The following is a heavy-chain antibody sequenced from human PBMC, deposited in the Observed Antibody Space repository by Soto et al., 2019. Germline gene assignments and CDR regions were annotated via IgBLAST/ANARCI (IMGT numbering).Heavy chain of an antibody. CDR3: ARGLNYFVSGSYRPSYYYYGLDV. D-gene: IGHD3-10*01. CDR2: IYGGGST. Sequence: GGSLRLSCAASGFTVSSNYMSWVRQAPGKGLEWVSVIYGGGSTYYADSVKGRFTISRDNSKNTLYLQMNSLRAEDTAVYYCARGLNYFVSGSYRPSYYYYGLDVWGRGATVTVSS. V-gene: IGHV3-53*01. CDR1: GFTVSSNY. J-gene: IGHJ6*02.